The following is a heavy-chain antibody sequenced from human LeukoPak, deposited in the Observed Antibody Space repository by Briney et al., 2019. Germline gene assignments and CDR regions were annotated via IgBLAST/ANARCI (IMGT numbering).Heavy chain of an antibody. V-gene: IGHV3-66*01. D-gene: IGHD6-19*01. CDR1: GFTVSGNF. Sequence: GGSLRLSCAASGFTVSGNFLSWVRQAPGKGLECVSVIYSGGSTFYTDSVKGRFTISRDNSKNTLYLQMNNLRAEDTAVYYCARDNSGSYYNWFDPWGQGTLVTVSS. J-gene: IGHJ5*02. CDR2: IYSGGST. CDR3: ARDNSGSYYNWFDP.